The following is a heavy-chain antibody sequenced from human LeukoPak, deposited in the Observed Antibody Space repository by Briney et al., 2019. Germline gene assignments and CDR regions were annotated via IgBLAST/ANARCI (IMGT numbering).Heavy chain of an antibody. J-gene: IGHJ4*02. D-gene: IGHD3-9*01. CDR1: GASLSTYY. CDR2: VDYSGST. CDR3: ARHTHNNIWLPLDY. Sequence: SETLSLTCTVSGASLSTYYWSWIRQPPGKGLEWIGYVDYSGSTNYNPSLKSRATISVDSSKTQFSLNLTSVTAADTALYYCARHTHNNIWLPLDYWGQGTLVTVSS. V-gene: IGHV4-59*01.